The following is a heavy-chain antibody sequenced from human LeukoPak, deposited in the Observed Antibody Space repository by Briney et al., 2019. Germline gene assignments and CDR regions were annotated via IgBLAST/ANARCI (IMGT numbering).Heavy chain of an antibody. J-gene: IGHJ4*02. CDR2: IYYSGST. Sequence: SATLSLTCTVSGGSISSSSYYWGWIRQPPGKGLEWIGSIYYSGSTYYNPSLKSRVTMSVDASKNQFSLKLSSVTAADTAVYYCARVSYYYGSGSYYNDYWGQGTLVTVSS. V-gene: IGHV4-39*01. CDR3: ARVSYYYGSGSYYNDY. CDR1: GGSISSSSYY. D-gene: IGHD3-10*01.